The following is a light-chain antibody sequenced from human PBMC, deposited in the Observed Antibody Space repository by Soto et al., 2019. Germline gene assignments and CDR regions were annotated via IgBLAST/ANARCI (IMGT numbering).Light chain of an antibody. CDR1: SSDVGGYNY. V-gene: IGLV2-14*01. Sequence: QSALTQPASVSGSPGQSITISCTGTSSDVGGYNYVSWYQQHPGKAPKLMIYEVSNRPSGVSNRFSGSKSGNTASLAISGLQAEDEADYYCSPYTSSSPHVFATGTKLTVL. J-gene: IGLJ1*01. CDR2: EVS. CDR3: SPYTSSSPHV.